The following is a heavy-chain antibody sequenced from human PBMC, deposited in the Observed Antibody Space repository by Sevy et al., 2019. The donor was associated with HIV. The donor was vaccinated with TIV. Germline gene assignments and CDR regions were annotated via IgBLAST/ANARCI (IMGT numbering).Heavy chain of an antibody. D-gene: IGHD1-1*01. J-gene: IGHJ4*02. V-gene: IGHV3-30*02. CDR1: GFTFSSYG. CDR2: IRYDGSNK. Sequence: GGSLRLSCAASGFTFSSYGMHWVRQAPGKGLEWVAFIRYDGSNKYYADSVKGRFTISRDNSKNTLYLQMNSLRAEDTAVYYCAKDHEIYNYYLDYWGQGTLVTVSS. CDR3: AKDHEIYNYYLDY.